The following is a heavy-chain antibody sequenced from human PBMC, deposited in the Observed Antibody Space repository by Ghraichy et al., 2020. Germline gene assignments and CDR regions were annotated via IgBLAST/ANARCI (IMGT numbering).Heavy chain of an antibody. D-gene: IGHD6-19*01. Sequence: SETLSLTCTVSGGSISSSSYYWGWIRQPPGKGLEWIGSIYYSGSTYYNPSLKSRVTISVDTSKNQFSLKLSSVTAADTAVYYCARFMSQQWLILAYFDYWGQGTLVTVSS. CDR3: ARFMSQQWLILAYFDY. CDR1: GGSISSSSYY. V-gene: IGHV4-39*01. CDR2: IYYSGST. J-gene: IGHJ4*02.